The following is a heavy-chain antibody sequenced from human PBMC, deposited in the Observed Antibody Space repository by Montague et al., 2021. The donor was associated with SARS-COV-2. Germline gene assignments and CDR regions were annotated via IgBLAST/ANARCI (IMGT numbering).Heavy chain of an antibody. CDR1: GGFFSGYY. J-gene: IGHJ5*02. D-gene: IGHD6-25*01. Sequence: SETLSLTCAVYGGFFSGYYWSWIRQPPGKGLEWIGEINHSGSTNYNPSLKSRVTISVDTSKNQFSLKLSSVTAADTAVYYCARGRYSRFRIAAVSNWFDPWGQGTLVTVSS. CDR3: ARGRYSRFRIAAVSNWFDP. V-gene: IGHV4-34*01. CDR2: INHSGST.